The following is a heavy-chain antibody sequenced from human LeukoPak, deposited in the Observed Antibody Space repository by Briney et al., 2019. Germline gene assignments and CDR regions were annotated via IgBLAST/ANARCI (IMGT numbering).Heavy chain of an antibody. D-gene: IGHD3-16*01. Sequence: PGGSLRLSCVASGFTFSSYWMTWVRQAPGKGLEWVANIKTDGSQIYYVDSVKGRFTISRDNAKNSLYLQMNSLRAEDTAVYYCAGGGGPYYYYMDVWGKGTTVTVSS. CDR3: AGGGGPYYYYMDV. CDR1: GFTFSSYW. CDR2: IKTDGSQI. J-gene: IGHJ6*03. V-gene: IGHV3-7*01.